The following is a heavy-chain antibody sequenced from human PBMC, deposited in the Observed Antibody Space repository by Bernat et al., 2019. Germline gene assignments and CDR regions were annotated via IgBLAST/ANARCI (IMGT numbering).Heavy chain of an antibody. CDR3: ASISMVQGSYYYYYMDV. J-gene: IGHJ6*03. CDR1: GFTVSSNY. V-gene: IGHV3-53*02. D-gene: IGHD3-10*01. Sequence: EVQLVETGGGLIQPGGSLRLSCAASGFTVSSNYMSWVRQALGKGVGWVSVMYSGGSTYSADAVKGRFTISRDNSKNTLYLQMNSLRAEDTAVYYCASISMVQGSYYYYYMDVWGKGTTVTVSS. CDR2: MYSGGST.